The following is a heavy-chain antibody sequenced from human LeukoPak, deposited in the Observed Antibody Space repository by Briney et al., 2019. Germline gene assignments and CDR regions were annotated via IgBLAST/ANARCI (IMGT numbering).Heavy chain of an antibody. D-gene: IGHD2-21*01. CDR3: ARSYCGGHCNWGDYAFNM. CDR2: MNPNSGNT. J-gene: IGHJ3*02. CDR1: GYTFTSYD. V-gene: IGHV1-8*01. Sequence: ASVKVSCKASGYTFTSYDTNWVRQATGQGLEWMGWMNPNSGNTGYAQKFQGRVTMTRNTSISTAYMELSSLRSEDTAVYYCARSYCGGHCNWGDYAFNMWGQGTMVTVSS.